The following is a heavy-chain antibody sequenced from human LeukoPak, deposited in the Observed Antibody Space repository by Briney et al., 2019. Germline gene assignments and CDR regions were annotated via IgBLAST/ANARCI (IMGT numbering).Heavy chain of an antibody. D-gene: IGHD2-15*01. Sequence: GGSLRLSCAASGFTFSSYSMNWVRQAPGKGLEWVSSISSSSSYIYYADSVKGRFTISRDNAKNSLYLQMNSLRAEDTTVYYCARVEGLLSPYYYMDVWGKGTTVTVSS. V-gene: IGHV3-21*01. J-gene: IGHJ6*03. CDR2: ISSSSSYI. CDR3: ARVEGLLSPYYYMDV. CDR1: GFTFSSYS.